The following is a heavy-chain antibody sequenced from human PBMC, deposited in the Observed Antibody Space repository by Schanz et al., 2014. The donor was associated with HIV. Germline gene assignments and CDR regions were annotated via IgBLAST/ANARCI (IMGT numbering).Heavy chain of an antibody. J-gene: IGHJ6*02. CDR1: GFTFSDYY. D-gene: IGHD3-16*01. CDR2: ISSSSTTR. CDR3: ARMEQLIIGYYYGMDV. Sequence: QVQLVESGGGLVKPGGSLRLSCATSGFTFSDYYMTWIRQAPGKGLQWVSYISSSSTTRHYADSVKGRFTISRDNAKNTVYLQMNSLRPEDTAVYYCARMEQLIIGYYYGMDVWGQGTTVTVS. V-gene: IGHV3-11*04.